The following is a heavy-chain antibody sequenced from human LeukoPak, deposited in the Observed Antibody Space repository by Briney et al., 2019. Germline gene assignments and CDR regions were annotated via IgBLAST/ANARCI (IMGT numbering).Heavy chain of an antibody. V-gene: IGHV1-69*13. Sequence: GASVKVSCRASGGTFSSYAISWVRQAPGQGLEWMGGIIPIFGTANYAQKFQGRVTITADESTSTAYMELSSLRSEDTAVYYWARSRILGYCSSTSCRLYYFDYWGQGTLVTVSS. CDR2: IIPIFGTA. CDR1: GGTFSSYA. CDR3: ARSRILGYCSSTSCRLYYFDY. J-gene: IGHJ4*02. D-gene: IGHD2-2*01.